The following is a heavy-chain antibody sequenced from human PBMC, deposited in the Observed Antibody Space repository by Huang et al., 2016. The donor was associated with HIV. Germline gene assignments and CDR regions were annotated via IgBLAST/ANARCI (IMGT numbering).Heavy chain of an antibody. V-gene: IGHV3-21*01. CDR1: GFTFSSYS. CDR3: ARAVPTPNRFGVGGFDY. J-gene: IGHJ4*02. D-gene: IGHD3-3*01. CDR2: ISSSSSYI. Sequence: EVQLVESGGGLVKPGGSLRLSCAASGFTFSSYSMNWGRQATGKGLECVSSISSSSSYIYYADSVKGRFTISRDNAKNSLYLQMNSLRAEDTAVYYCARAVPTPNRFGVGGFDYWGQGTLVTVSS.